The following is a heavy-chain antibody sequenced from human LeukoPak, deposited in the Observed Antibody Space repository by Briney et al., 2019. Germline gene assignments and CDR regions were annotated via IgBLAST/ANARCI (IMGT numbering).Heavy chain of an antibody. Sequence: SETLSLTCTVSGGSISSYYWSWIRQPPGKGLEWIGYIYYSGSTNYNPSLKSRVTISVDTSKNQFSLKLSSVTAADTAVYYCASGDGSSSWLTERWGQGTLVTVSS. CDR3: ASGDGSSSWLTER. J-gene: IGHJ4*02. D-gene: IGHD6-13*01. CDR2: IYYSGST. V-gene: IGHV4-59*08. CDR1: GGSISSYY.